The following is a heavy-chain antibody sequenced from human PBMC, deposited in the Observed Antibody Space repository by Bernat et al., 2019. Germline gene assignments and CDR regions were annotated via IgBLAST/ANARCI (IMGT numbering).Heavy chain of an antibody. CDR2: ISGSSSYI. CDR3: ARDKREGAFDI. D-gene: IGHD5-24*01. V-gene: IGHV3-21*01. J-gene: IGHJ3*02. CDR1: GFTFSSYA. Sequence: EVQLLESGGGLVQPGGSLRLSCAASGFTFSSYAMSWVRQAPGKGLEWVSVISGSSSYIYYADSVKGRFTISRDNAKNSLYLQMNSLRAEDTAVYYCARDKREGAFDIWGQGTMVTVSS.